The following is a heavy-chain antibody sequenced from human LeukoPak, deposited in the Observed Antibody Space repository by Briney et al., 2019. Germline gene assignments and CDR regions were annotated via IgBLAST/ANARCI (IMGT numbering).Heavy chain of an antibody. CDR1: GGSISSSSYY. J-gene: IGHJ5*02. CDR3: AGSVDTAMVRIHNWFDP. D-gene: IGHD5-18*01. Sequence: SETLSLTCTVSGGSISSSSYYWGWIRQTPGKGLEWIGSIYYSGSTYYNPSLKSRVTISVDTSKNQFSLKLSSVTAADTAVYYCAGSVDTAMVRIHNWFDPWGQGTLVTVPS. CDR2: IYYSGST. V-gene: IGHV4-39*07.